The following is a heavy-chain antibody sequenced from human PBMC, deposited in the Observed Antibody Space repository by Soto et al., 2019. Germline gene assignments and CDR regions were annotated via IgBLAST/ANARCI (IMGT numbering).Heavy chain of an antibody. CDR2: IYHSGGT. CDR3: ARGDDYGDYPGG. J-gene: IGHJ4*02. D-gene: IGHD4-17*01. V-gene: IGHV4-61*03. CDR1: GDSVSSNSYF. Sequence: SETLSLTCTVSGDSVSSNSYFWNWIRQPPGKRLEWIGCIYHSGGTNYNPSLKGRVTISVDTSKNHFSLRLSSVTAADTAVYYCARGDDYGDYPGGWGQGILVTVSS.